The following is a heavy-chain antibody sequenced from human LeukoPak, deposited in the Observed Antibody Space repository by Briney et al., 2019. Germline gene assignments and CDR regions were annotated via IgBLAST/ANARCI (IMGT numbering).Heavy chain of an antibody. Sequence: SETLSLTCTVSGGSISSSSYYWGWIRQPPGKGLEWIGSIYYSGSTYYNPSLESRVTISVDTSKNQFSLKLSSVTAADTAVYYCARQTEGGYDYVWGSYRSPFDYWGQGTLVTVSS. CDR3: ARQTEGGYDYVWGSYRSPFDY. D-gene: IGHD3-16*02. V-gene: IGHV4-39*01. CDR1: GGSISSSSYY. J-gene: IGHJ4*02. CDR2: IYYSGST.